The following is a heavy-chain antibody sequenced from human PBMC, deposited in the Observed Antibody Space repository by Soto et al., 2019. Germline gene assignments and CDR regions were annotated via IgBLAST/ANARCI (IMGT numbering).Heavy chain of an antibody. CDR3: ARVGFYDFWSGYPKGWFDP. Sequence: SETLSLTCAVSGYSISSGYYWGWIRQPPGKGLEWIGSIYHSGSTYYNPSLKSRVTISVDTSKNQFSLKLSSVTAADTAVYYCARVGFYDFWSGYPKGWFDPWGQGTLVTVSS. D-gene: IGHD3-3*01. CDR2: IYHSGST. V-gene: IGHV4-38-2*01. J-gene: IGHJ5*02. CDR1: GYSISSGYY.